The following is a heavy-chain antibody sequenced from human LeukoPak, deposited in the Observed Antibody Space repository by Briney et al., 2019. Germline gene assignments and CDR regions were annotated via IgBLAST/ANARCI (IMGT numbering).Heavy chain of an antibody. Sequence: SETLSLTCTVSGGPIDSAGYFWDWIRQPPGQGLEWIGTIYYSGTTYYNSSLKSRVTISVDTSKSQFSLDLSSVTAADTALYFCGRRLEIATAIDYWGQGILVTVSS. CDR3: GRRLEIATAIDY. D-gene: IGHD6-25*01. CDR1: GGPIDSAGYF. CDR2: IYYSGTT. J-gene: IGHJ4*02. V-gene: IGHV4-39*01.